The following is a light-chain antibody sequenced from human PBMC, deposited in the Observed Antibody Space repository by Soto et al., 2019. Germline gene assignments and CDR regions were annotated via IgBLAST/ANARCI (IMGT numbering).Light chain of an antibody. J-gene: IGKJ2*01. CDR2: ATS. CDR3: LQHNTYPYT. CDR1: HGIRH. Sequence: DIQMTQSPFSLSASVEDRVTITCRASHGIRHLGWFQQKPGEAPKRLIYATSNLESGAPSRFSGSGSGTEFTLTITSLQPEDFATYFCLQHNTYPYTFGQGTTVDIK. V-gene: IGKV1-17*01.